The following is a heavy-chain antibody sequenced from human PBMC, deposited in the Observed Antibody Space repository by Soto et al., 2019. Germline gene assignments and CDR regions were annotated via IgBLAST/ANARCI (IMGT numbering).Heavy chain of an antibody. CDR1: GYTFTSYD. Sequence: QVQLVQSGAEVKKPGASVKVSCKASGYTFTSYDINWVRQATGQGLEWMGWMNPNSGNTGYAQKFQGRVTMTRNTSMSTAYMELSSLRSEDAAVYYCAVTHLRFGEHHYWGQGTLVTVSS. CDR2: MNPNSGNT. D-gene: IGHD3-10*01. CDR3: AVTHLRFGEHHY. V-gene: IGHV1-8*01. J-gene: IGHJ4*02.